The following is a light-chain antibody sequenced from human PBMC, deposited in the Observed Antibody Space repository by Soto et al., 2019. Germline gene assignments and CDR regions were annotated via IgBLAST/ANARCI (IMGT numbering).Light chain of an antibody. CDR2: DTS. CDR1: QSVGSN. CDR3: QRGDT. V-gene: IGKV3-11*01. J-gene: IGKJ5*01. Sequence: FTQSPPSLPLSPGERPTLSCRASQSVGSNLDWYQQKTGQAPRPLIYDTSNRATGIPARFSGSGSGTDFTITISSLEPEDFAVYYCQRGDTFGQGTRLEIK.